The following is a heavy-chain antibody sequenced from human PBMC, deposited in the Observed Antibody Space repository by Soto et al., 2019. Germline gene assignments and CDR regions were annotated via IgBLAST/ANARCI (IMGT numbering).Heavy chain of an antibody. CDR3: ASTRLTVTTGWFDP. J-gene: IGHJ5*02. Sequence: QLQLQESGSGLVKPSQTLSLTCAVSGGSISSGGYSWSWIRQPPGKGLEWIGYIYHSGSTYYNPSLKRRVTISVDRSKNQFSLKLSSVTAADTAVYYCASTRLTVTTGWFDPWGQGTLVTVSS. D-gene: IGHD4-17*01. V-gene: IGHV4-30-2*01. CDR1: GGSISSGGYS. CDR2: IYHSGST.